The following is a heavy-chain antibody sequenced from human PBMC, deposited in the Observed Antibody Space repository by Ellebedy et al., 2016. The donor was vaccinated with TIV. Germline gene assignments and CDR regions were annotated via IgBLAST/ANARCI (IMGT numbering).Heavy chain of an antibody. CDR3: ATSYDSSGYYDDDAFDI. CDR2: IYYSGST. V-gene: IGHV4-59*01. Sequence: MPSETLSLTCTVSGGSISTYYWSWIRQPPGKGLEWIGYIYYSGSTKYNPSLKSPVTMSVDTSKKQFSLNLSSVTAADTAVYYCATSYDSSGYYDDDAFDIWGQGTMVTVSS. D-gene: IGHD3-22*01. J-gene: IGHJ3*02. CDR1: GGSISTYY.